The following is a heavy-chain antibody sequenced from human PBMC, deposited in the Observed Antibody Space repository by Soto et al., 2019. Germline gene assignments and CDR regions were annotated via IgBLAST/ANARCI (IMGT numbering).Heavy chain of an antibody. CDR2: ISAYNGNT. V-gene: IGHV1-18*01. CDR1: GYTFTSYG. D-gene: IGHD3-16*02. CDR3: ARDISVTPREYDYIWGSYRDNWFDP. J-gene: IGHJ5*02. Sequence: ASVKVSCKASGYTFTSYGISWVRQAPGQGLEWMGWISAYNGNTNYAQKLQGRVTMTTDTSTSTAYMELRSLRSDDTAVYYCARDISVTPREYDYIWGSYRDNWFDPWGQGTLVTVSS.